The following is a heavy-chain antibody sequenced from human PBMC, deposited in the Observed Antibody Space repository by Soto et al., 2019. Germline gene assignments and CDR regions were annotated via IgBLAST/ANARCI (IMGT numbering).Heavy chain of an antibody. CDR2: FAGRGGRT. Sequence: PGGSTSLSSAASGFTFSNIARTWVRTIPGKGLEWVSAFAGRGGRTYYADSVKGRFTVSIDNSKNTFYLHLNSLRAEDTAVYYCARGYLAITMAIDPWGQGTLVTVSS. CDR3: ARGYLAITMAIDP. J-gene: IGHJ5*02. D-gene: IGHD3-10*01. V-gene: IGHV3-23*01. CDR1: GFTFSNIA.